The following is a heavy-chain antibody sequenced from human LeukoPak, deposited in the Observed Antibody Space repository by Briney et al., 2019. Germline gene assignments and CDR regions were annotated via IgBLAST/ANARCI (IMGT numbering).Heavy chain of an antibody. CDR3: ASSNYDPYYFDY. V-gene: IGHV4-34*01. J-gene: IGHJ4*02. Sequence: SETLSLTCAVYGGSFSGYYWSWIRQPPGKGLEWIGEINHSGSTNYNPSLKSRVTISVDTSKNQFSLKLSSVTAADTAVYYCASSNYDPYYFDYWGQGTLVTVSS. D-gene: IGHD3-3*01. CDR2: INHSGST. CDR1: GGSFSGYY.